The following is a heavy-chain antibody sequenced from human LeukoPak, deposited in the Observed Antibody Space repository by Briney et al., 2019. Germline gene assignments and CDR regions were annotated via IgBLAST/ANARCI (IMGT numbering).Heavy chain of an antibody. CDR2: LYTDDTT. CDR3: ARGGAFYWNPRY. Sequence: GGSLRLSCVASGFTVSAYYMSWVRQAPGKGLVWVSLLYTDDTTIYADSVEGRFTISRDDSKNTIYLHMTTLRGEDTAVYYCARGGAFYWNPRYWGQGTLVTVSS. D-gene: IGHD1-1*01. J-gene: IGHJ4*02. V-gene: IGHV3-53*01. CDR1: GFTVSAYY.